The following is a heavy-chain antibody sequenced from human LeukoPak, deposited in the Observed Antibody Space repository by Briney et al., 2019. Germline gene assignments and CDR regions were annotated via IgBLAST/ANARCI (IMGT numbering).Heavy chain of an antibody. J-gene: IGHJ5*02. CDR2: IYYSGST. D-gene: IGHD3-22*01. Sequence: PSETLSLTCTVSGGSISSYYWSWVRQPPGRGLEWIGYIYYSGSTNYNPSLKSRVTISVDTSKNQFSLKLSSVTAADTAVYYCARGNLSGYYSGWFDPWGQGTLVTVSS. CDR3: ARGNLSGYYSGWFDP. V-gene: IGHV4-59*01. CDR1: GGSISSYY.